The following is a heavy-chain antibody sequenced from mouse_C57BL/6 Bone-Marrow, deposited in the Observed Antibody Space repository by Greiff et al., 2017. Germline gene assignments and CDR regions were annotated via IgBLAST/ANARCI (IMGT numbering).Heavy chain of an antibody. CDR1: GFSLNSYG. Sequence: QVQLQQSGPGLVAPSQSLSISCTVSGFSLNSYGVDWVRQPPGKGLEWLEVIWGGGSTNYNSALMSRLSIRKDNSKSQVFLKMNSLQTDDTAMYYCANHEGHYGSSSWFAYWGQGTLVTVSA. J-gene: IGHJ3*01. CDR2: IWGGGST. D-gene: IGHD1-1*01. V-gene: IGHV2-9*01. CDR3: ANHEGHYGSSSWFAY.